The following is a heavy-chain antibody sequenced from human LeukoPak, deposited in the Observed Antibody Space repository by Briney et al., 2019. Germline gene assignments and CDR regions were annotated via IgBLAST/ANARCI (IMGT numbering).Heavy chain of an antibody. Sequence: GASVKVSCKVSGYTLTELSMHWVRQAPGKGLEWMGGFDPEDGETIYAQKFQGRVTMTEDTSTDTAYMELSSLRSEDTAVHYCAIDLRYSSGWYTFDYWGQGTLVTVSS. CDR3: AIDLRYSSGWYTFDY. CDR2: FDPEDGET. J-gene: IGHJ4*02. D-gene: IGHD6-19*01. V-gene: IGHV1-24*01. CDR1: GYTLTELS.